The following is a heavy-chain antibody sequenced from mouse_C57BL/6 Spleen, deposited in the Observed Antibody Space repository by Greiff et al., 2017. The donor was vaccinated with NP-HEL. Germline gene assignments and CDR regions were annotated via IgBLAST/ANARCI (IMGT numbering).Heavy chain of an antibody. CDR3: ARGSSYTFYAMDY. V-gene: IGHV5-17*01. D-gene: IGHD1-1*01. J-gene: IGHJ4*01. CDR2: ISSGSSTI. Sequence: EVQRVESGGGLVKPGGSLKLSCAASGFTFSDYGMHWVRQAPEKGLEWVAYISSGSSTIYYANTVKGRFTISRDNAKNTLFLQMTSLRSEDTAMYYCARGSSYTFYAMDYWGQGTSVTVSS. CDR1: GFTFSDYG.